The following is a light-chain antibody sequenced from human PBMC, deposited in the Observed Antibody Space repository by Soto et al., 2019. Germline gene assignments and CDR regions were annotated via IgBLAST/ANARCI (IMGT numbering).Light chain of an antibody. CDR1: SSDVGSHYL. CDR2: EGI. Sequence: QSVLTQPPSVSGSPGQSMTISCTGTSSDVGSHYLISWYQQHPGKAPKLMIYEGIKRPSGVSNRFSGSKSGNSASLTISGLQAEDEAYYYCGSDAGSGNVIFGGGTKLTVL. CDR3: GSDAGSGNVI. J-gene: IGLJ2*01. V-gene: IGLV2-23*01.